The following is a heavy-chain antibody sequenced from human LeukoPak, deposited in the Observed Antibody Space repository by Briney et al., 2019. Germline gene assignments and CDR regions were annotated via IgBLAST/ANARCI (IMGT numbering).Heavy chain of an antibody. J-gene: IGHJ4*02. CDR1: GFIFSYYS. D-gene: IGHD3-22*01. V-gene: IGHV3-21*01. CDR3: ARDNYDSSGYYFD. CDR2: INSNSNYM. Sequence: GGSLRLSCAASGFIFSYYSMNWVRQAPGKGLEWVSSINSNSNYMSYADSVKGRFTISRDNAKNSLYHQMTSLRAEDTAVYYCARDNYDSSGYYFDWGQGTLVTVSS.